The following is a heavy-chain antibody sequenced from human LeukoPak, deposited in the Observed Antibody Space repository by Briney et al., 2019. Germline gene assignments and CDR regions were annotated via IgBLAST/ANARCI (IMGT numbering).Heavy chain of an antibody. CDR1: GGSISSSSYY. D-gene: IGHD3-10*01. CDR2: IYYSGST. V-gene: IGHV4-39*07. J-gene: IGHJ5*02. Sequence: SETLSLTCTVSGGSISSSSYYWGWIRQPPGKGLEWIGSIYYSGSTYYNPSLKSRITISLDTSKNQFSLKLRSVTAADTALYYCARGIYWFDPWGQGTLVTVSS. CDR3: ARGIYWFDP.